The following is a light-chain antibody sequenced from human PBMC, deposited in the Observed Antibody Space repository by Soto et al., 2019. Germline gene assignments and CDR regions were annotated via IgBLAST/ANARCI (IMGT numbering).Light chain of an antibody. Sequence: QLKKSLSALSASRRDRVNITSRARQSISIWLAWYQQKPGKAPKLLIYDASISESGVPSRLSVSGSGTEFTLTIRSLQPDDFATYYCQQYNSYRTFGQGTKVDI. CDR2: DAS. CDR3: QQYNSYRT. V-gene: IGKV1-5*01. J-gene: IGKJ1*01. CDR1: QSISIW.